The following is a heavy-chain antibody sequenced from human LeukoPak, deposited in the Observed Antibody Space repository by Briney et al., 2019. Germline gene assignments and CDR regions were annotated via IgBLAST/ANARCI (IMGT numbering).Heavy chain of an antibody. J-gene: IGHJ4*02. CDR2: IYPGDSDT. CDR1: GXSFTSYW. D-gene: IGHD2-21*02. CDR3: ASLVVTGTYYFDH. Sequence: GESLKISCKGSGXSFTSYWIGWVRQMPGKGLEWMGIIYPGDSDTRYSPSFQGQVTISADKSISTAYLQWSSLKASDTAMYYCASLVVTGTYYFDHWGQGTLVTVSS. V-gene: IGHV5-51*01.